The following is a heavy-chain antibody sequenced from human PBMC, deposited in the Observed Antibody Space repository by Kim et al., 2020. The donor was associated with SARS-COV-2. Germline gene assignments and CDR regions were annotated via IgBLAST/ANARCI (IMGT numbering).Heavy chain of an antibody. D-gene: IGHD1-26*01. J-gene: IGHJ4*01. CDR3: ARVSGSGSFFFDF. Sequence: YADSVEGLVTISRDNDKDTLYLQLNSLGAEDTAVYSCARVSGSGSFFFDFWGHGTLVTVSS. V-gene: IGHV3-74*01.